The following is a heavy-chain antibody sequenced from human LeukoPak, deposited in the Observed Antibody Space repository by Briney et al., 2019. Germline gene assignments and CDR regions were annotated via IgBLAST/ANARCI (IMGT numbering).Heavy chain of an antibody. CDR2: IYYSGST. Sequence: SETLSLTCTVSGGSISSGDYYWSWIRQPPGKGLEWIGYIYYSGSTYYNPSPKSRVTISVDTSKNQFSLNLSSVTAADTAVYYCARPSSRGYSPSNFQHWGQGTLVTVSS. CDR3: ARPSSRGYSPSNFQH. V-gene: IGHV4-30-4*01. D-gene: IGHD3-22*01. CDR1: GGSISSGDYY. J-gene: IGHJ1*01.